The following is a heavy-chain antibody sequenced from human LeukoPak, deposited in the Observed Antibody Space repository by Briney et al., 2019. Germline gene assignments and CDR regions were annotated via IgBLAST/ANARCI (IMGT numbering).Heavy chain of an antibody. CDR3: VRLGLAVADLYDAFDV. CDR2: VYPRNSDT. CDR1: GYTFTNSW. D-gene: IGHD6-19*01. Sequence: LGESLKISCEASGYTFTNSWIGWVRQMPGKGLEYMGIVYPRNSDTRYSPSFAGQVTISADKSITTAYLQWSRLRASDTATYYCVRLGLAVADLYDAFDVWGQGTAVAVSS. V-gene: IGHV5-51*01. J-gene: IGHJ3*01.